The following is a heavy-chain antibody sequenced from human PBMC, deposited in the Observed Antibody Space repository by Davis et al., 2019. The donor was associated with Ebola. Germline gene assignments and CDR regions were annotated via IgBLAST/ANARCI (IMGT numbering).Heavy chain of an antibody. CDR2: ISPKSGGT. CDR1: GYTFTGYY. J-gene: IGHJ6*03. Sequence: ASVKVSCKASGYTFTGYYIHWVRQAPGQGLEWMGWISPKSGGTYSAQKFQGRVTMTRDTSISTAYLEVSRLRSDDTAVYHCARAAGIYLDDDPYYYYYMDVWGKGTTVTVSS. D-gene: IGHD3-10*01. CDR3: ARAAGIYLDDDPYYYYYMDV. V-gene: IGHV1-2*02.